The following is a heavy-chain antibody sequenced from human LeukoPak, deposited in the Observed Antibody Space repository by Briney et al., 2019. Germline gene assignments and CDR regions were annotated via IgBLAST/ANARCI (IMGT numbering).Heavy chain of an antibody. CDR2: IIPIFGTA. Sequence: SVRVSCKASGGTFSSYAISWVRQAPGQGLEWMGGIIPIFGTANYAQKFQGRVTITADESTSTAYMELSSLRSEDTAVYYCARDQLSNGPVLAFDIWGQGTMVTVSS. V-gene: IGHV1-69*13. D-gene: IGHD2-8*01. J-gene: IGHJ3*02. CDR3: ARDQLSNGPVLAFDI. CDR1: GGTFSSYA.